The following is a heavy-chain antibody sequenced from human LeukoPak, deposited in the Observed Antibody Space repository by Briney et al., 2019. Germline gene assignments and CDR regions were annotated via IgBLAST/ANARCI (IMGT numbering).Heavy chain of an antibody. Sequence: ASVKASCKASGYTFTGYYMHWVRQAPGQGLDWMGWINPNSGGTNYAQKFQGRVTMTRDTSISTAYMELSSLRSEDTAVYYCARGFNSVAAISIWGQGTMVTVSS. CDR1: GYTFTGYY. CDR2: INPNSGGT. J-gene: IGHJ3*02. CDR3: ARGFNSVAAISI. V-gene: IGHV1-2*02. D-gene: IGHD2-15*01.